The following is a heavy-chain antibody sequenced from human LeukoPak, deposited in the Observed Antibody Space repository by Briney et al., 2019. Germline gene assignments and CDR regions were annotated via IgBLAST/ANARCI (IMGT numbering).Heavy chain of an antibody. CDR3: AVYCSGGCYSGLV. CDR2: IRSKPNSYTT. CDR1: GFTFSGCY. J-gene: IGHJ4*02. Sequence: PGGSLRLSCAASGFTFSGCYMHWVRQASGKGLEWVGLIRSKPNSYTTVYAASVQGRFTIYRDDSKNTAYLQMNALRAEDTAVYYCAVYCSGGCYSGLVWGQGTLVTVSS. V-gene: IGHV3-73*01. D-gene: IGHD2-21*02.